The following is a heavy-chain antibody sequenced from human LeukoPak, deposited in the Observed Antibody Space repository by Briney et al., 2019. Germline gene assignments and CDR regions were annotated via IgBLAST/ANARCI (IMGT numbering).Heavy chain of an antibody. Sequence: GGSLRLSCAASGFTVSSNYMSWVRQAPGKGLEWVSVIYGGGSTYYADSVKGRFTISRDNSKNTLYLQMNSLRAEDTAVYYCARAGHPAITIFEPGAFDIWGQGTMVTVSS. J-gene: IGHJ3*02. D-gene: IGHD3-3*01. CDR1: GFTVSSNY. CDR2: IYGGGST. V-gene: IGHV3-53*01. CDR3: ARAGHPAITIFEPGAFDI.